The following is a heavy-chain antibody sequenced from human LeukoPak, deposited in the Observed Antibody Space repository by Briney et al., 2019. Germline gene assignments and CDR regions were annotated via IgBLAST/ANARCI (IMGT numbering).Heavy chain of an antibody. Sequence: GGSLRLSCAASGFTFSSYGMHWVRQAPGKGLEWVAVIWDDGSNKYYADSVKGRFTISRDNSKNTLYLQMNSLRAEDTAVYYCARDEDSMHLGYWGQGTLVTVSS. CDR3: ARDEDSMHLGY. V-gene: IGHV3-33*01. D-gene: IGHD3-3*02. CDR1: GFTFSSYG. CDR2: IWDDGSNK. J-gene: IGHJ4*02.